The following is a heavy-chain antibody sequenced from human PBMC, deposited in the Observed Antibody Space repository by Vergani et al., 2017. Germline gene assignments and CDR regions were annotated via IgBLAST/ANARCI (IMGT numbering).Heavy chain of an antibody. CDR2: INPNSGGT. D-gene: IGHD3-22*01. CDR1: GYTFTGYY. Sequence: QVQLVQSGAEVKKPGASVKVSCKASGYTFTGYYMHWVRQAPGQGLEWMGWINPNSGGTNYAQKFQGRVTMTRDTSISTAYMELSRLRSDDTAVYYCARDPLSSGYNLGHYYVMDVWGQGTTVTVSS. CDR3: ARDPLSSGYNLGHYYVMDV. J-gene: IGHJ6*02. V-gene: IGHV1-2*02.